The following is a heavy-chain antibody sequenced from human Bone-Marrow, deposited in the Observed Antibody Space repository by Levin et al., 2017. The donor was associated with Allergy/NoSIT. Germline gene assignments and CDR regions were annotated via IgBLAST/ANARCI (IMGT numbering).Heavy chain of an antibody. J-gene: IGHJ6*02. Sequence: LSLTCAASGFTFSDYYMSWIRQAPGKGLEWVSYISSSGSTIYYADSVKGRFTISRDNAKNSLYLQMNSLRAEDTAVYDCARHDLATVTSYGMDVWGQGTTVTVSS. V-gene: IGHV3-11*01. CDR2: ISSSGSTI. CDR3: ARHDLATVTSYGMDV. CDR1: GFTFSDYY. D-gene: IGHD4-11*01.